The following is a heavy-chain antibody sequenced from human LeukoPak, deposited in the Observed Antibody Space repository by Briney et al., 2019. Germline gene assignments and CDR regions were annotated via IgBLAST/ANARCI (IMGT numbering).Heavy chain of an antibody. CDR1: GGSISSGGYY. V-gene: IGHV4-30-2*01. J-gene: IGHJ4*02. CDR2: IYHSGST. D-gene: IGHD6-13*01. Sequence: SQTLSLTCTVSGGSISSGGYYWSWIRQPPGKGLEWIGYIYHSGSTYYNPSLKSRVTISVDRSKNQFSLKLSSVTAADTAVYYCARGSGWYYFENWGQGTLVTVSS. CDR3: ARGSGWYYFEN.